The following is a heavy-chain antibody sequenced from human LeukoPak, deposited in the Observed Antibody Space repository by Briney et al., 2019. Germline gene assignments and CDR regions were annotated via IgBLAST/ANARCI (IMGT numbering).Heavy chain of an antibody. CDR1: GFTSSSYG. V-gene: IGHV3-33*01. D-gene: IGHD2-2*01. CDR3: AREGPGRILDF. Sequence: PGRSLRLSCAASGFTSSSYGIHWDRQAPGKGLEWVAVIRYDGSEKYYSDSVKGRFTTSRDNSQNTLNLQMDSLRAEDTALYYCAREGPGRILDFWGQGTLVTVSS. J-gene: IGHJ4*02. CDR2: IRYDGSEK.